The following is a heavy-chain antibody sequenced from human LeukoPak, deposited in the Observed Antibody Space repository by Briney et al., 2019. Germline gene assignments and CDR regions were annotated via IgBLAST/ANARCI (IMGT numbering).Heavy chain of an antibody. D-gene: IGHD3-10*01. J-gene: IGHJ4*02. CDR3: ARETELLWFGEFGGLIDY. CDR2: IHTSGNT. Sequence: SETLSLTCTVSGGSISSSSYYWGWIRQPPGKGLEWIGHIHTSGNTNYNSSLKSRVTISVDTSKNQFSLKLSSVTAADTAVYYCARETELLWFGEFGGLIDYWGQGTLVTVSS. CDR1: GGSISSSSYY. V-gene: IGHV4-39*07.